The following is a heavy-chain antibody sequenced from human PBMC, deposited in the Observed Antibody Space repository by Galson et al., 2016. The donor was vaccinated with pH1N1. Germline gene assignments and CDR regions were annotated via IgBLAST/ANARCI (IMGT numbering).Heavy chain of an antibody. CDR1: GYTFTNYG. D-gene: IGHD5-18*01. V-gene: IGHV1-18*01. CDR3: ARDVRISLWLPDF. J-gene: IGHJ4*02. Sequence: SVKVSCKASGYTFTNYGITWVRQAPGQGLEWMAWMSAYNGNTNYAQKFQGRVTMATDTSTNTAYMELRNPTSDDTAVYYCARDVRISLWLPDFWGQGTLVTVSS. CDR2: MSAYNGNT.